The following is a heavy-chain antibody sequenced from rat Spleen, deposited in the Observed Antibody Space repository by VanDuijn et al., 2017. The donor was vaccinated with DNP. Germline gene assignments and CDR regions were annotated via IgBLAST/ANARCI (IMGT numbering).Heavy chain of an antibody. D-gene: IGHD1-1*01. Sequence: EVQLVESGGGLVQPGGSMKLSCAASGVTFSNYDMAWARQAPTKGLEWVASISPSGGFTYYHDSVKGRFTVSRDNAKSSLYLQMDSLRSEDTATYYCARHDYSALFAYWGQGTLVTVSS. CDR3: ARHDYSALFAY. J-gene: IGHJ3*01. CDR2: ISPSGGFT. CDR1: GVTFSNYD. V-gene: IGHV5-25*01.